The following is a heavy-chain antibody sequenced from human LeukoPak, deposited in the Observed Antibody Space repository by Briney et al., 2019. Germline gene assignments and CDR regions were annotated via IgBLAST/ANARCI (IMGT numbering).Heavy chain of an antibody. Sequence: GGSLRLSCAASGFAFSSFWMHWVRQAPGKGLVWVSRINSDGSSTTYADSVKGRFTISRDSAKSTLYLQMNSLRAEDTAMYYCAKVSLNMVNDAFDIWGQGTMVSVSS. CDR2: INSDGSST. V-gene: IGHV3-74*01. CDR1: GFAFSSFW. CDR3: AKVSLNMVNDAFDI. J-gene: IGHJ3*02. D-gene: IGHD4/OR15-4a*01.